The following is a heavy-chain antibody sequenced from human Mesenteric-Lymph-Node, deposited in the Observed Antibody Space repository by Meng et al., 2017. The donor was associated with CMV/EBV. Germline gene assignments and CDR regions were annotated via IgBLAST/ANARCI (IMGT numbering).Heavy chain of an antibody. D-gene: IGHD3-10*01. Sequence: SGYTVNSYIISWVRQAPGQGPEWMGWISPNNGDTHYAQIIQGRGTLTTDTSTTTVYMELRNLRSDDTAVYYCARGKGDYYGSGQFDYWGQGTLVTVSS. V-gene: IGHV1-18*01. CDR2: ISPNNGDT. CDR1: GYTVNSYI. CDR3: ARGKGDYYGSGQFDY. J-gene: IGHJ4*02.